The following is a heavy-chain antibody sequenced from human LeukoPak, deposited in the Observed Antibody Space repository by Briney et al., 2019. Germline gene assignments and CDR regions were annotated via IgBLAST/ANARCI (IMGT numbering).Heavy chain of an antibody. CDR2: INQDGSDR. Sequence: GGSLRLSCAASGFSFSSYWMTWVRQAPGKGLEWVANINQDGSDRYYVDSVNGRFTISRDNAKNSLYLQMNSLRAEDTAIYYCARDRSISAAGDTYWGQGTLVTVSS. CDR1: GFSFSSYW. CDR3: ARDRSISAAGDTY. D-gene: IGHD6-13*01. V-gene: IGHV3-7*01. J-gene: IGHJ4*02.